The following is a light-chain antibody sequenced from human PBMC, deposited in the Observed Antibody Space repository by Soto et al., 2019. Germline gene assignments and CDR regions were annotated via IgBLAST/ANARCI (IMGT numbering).Light chain of an antibody. V-gene: IGKV3-11*01. Sequence: EIVLTQSPATLSLSPGEGATLSCRASESVTSYLAWYQQKPGQAPRLLIYDASSTATGIPARFSGSGSGTGFTLTISSLEPEDFAVYYCQQRSNWPPWTFG. CDR3: QQRSNWPPWT. CDR1: ESVTSY. J-gene: IGKJ1*01. CDR2: DAS.